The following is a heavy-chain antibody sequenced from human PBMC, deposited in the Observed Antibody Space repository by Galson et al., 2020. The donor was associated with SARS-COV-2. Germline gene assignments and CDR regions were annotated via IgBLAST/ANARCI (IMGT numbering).Heavy chain of an antibody. CDR2: ISGSGTNI. CDR3: ASPYLAAASFFGAFDV. D-gene: IGHD6-13*01. Sequence: GESLKISCAASGLTFSSYEMNWVRQAPGKGLEWISYISGSGTNIYYADSVKGRFTISRDNAENSLFLQMTSLRAEDTAVYYCASPYLAAASFFGAFDVWCQGTMVTVSS. J-gene: IGHJ3*01. CDR1: GLTFSSYE. V-gene: IGHV3-48*03.